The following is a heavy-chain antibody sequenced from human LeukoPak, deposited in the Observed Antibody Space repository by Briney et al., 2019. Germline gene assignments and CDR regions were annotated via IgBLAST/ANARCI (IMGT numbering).Heavy chain of an antibody. CDR2: IYYSGST. J-gene: IGHJ3*02. CDR1: GGSISSYY. Sequence: SETLSLTCTVSGGSISSYYWSWLRQPPGKGLEWIGYIYYSGSTTYNPSLKSRVTISVDTSKNQFSLKLSSVTAADTAVYYCARDGLGYAIFDIWGQGTMVTVSS. D-gene: IGHD2-8*01. V-gene: IGHV4-59*01. CDR3: ARDGLGYAIFDI.